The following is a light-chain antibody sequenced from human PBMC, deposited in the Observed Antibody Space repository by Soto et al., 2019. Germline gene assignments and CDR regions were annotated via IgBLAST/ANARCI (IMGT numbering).Light chain of an antibody. V-gene: IGLV2-23*01. J-gene: IGLJ3*02. CDR1: SSDVENYNL. CDR2: EGN. Sequence: QSAVTQPASVSGSPGQSITISCTGTSSDVENYNLVSWYQQHPGKVPKLMIYEGNKRPSGVSNRFSGSKSGNTASLTISGLQAEDEADYYCCAYAGTSTWVFGGGTKLTVL. CDR3: CAYAGTSTWV.